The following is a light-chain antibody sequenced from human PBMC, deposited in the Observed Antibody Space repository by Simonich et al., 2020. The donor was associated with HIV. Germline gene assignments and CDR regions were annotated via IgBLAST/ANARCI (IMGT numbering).Light chain of an antibody. CDR1: SSNIGAGYD. Sequence: QSVLTQPPSVSGAPGQRVSIPCTGSSSNIGAGYDVHWYQQLPGTAPQLLIFGNNNRPSGVPDRFSCSKSVTSASLAITGLQAEDEADYYCQSYDSSLSASVFGGGTKLTVL. CDR2: GNN. J-gene: IGLJ2*01. CDR3: QSYDSSLSASV. V-gene: IGLV1-40*01.